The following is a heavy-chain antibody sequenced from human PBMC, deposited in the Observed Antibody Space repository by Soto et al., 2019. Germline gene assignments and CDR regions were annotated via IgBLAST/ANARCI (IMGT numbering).Heavy chain of an antibody. V-gene: IGHV4-59*08. J-gene: IGHJ4*02. CDR3: ARLGSPKGSSSEYPLDY. Sequence: SSETLSLTCTVSGGSISSYYWSWIRQPPGKGLEWIGYIYYSGSTNYNPSLKSRVTISVDTSKNQFSLKLSSVTAAATAVYYCARLGSPKGSSSEYPLDYWGQGTLVTVSS. D-gene: IGHD6-6*01. CDR2: IYYSGST. CDR1: GGSISSYY.